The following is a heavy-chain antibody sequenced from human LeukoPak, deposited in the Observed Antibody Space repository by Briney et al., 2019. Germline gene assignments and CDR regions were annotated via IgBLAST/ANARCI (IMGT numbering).Heavy chain of an antibody. D-gene: IGHD5-12*01. V-gene: IGHV3-74*01. J-gene: IGHJ4*02. CDR1: GFTFSSYW. Sequence: PGGSLRLSCAASGFTFSSYWMHGVRQAPGKGLVWVSRINTDGSSTIYADSVKGRFTISRDNAKKTLYLQMTSLRAEDTAVYYCATDGRGRPTNLYSGFSVDYWGQGTLVAVS. CDR2: INTDGSST. CDR3: ATDGRGRPTNLYSGFSVDY.